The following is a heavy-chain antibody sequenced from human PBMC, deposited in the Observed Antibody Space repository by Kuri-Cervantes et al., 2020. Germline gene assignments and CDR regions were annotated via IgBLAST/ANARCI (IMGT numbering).Heavy chain of an antibody. V-gene: IGHV1-8*01. CDR3: ARGPYGDYSRYFDL. CDR2: MNPNSGNT. Sequence: ASVKVSCKASGYTFTSYDINWVRQATGQGLEWMGWMNPNSGNTGYAQKFQGWVTMTRDTSISTAYMELSRLRSDDTAVYYCARGPYGDYSRYFDLWGRGTLVTVSS. J-gene: IGHJ2*01. CDR1: GYTFTSYD. D-gene: IGHD4-17*01.